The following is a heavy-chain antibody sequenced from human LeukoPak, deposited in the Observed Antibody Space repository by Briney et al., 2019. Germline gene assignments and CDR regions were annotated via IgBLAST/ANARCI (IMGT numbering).Heavy chain of an antibody. Sequence: GGSLRLSCAASGFTVSSNYMSWVRQAPGKGLEWVSVIYSGDSTYYADSVKGRFTISRDNSKNMAYLQMNSLRTEDTAVYYCAREGPYSSGTFRYWGQGTPVTVSS. D-gene: IGHD6-25*01. J-gene: IGHJ4*02. CDR2: IYSGDST. CDR1: GFTVSSNY. CDR3: AREGPYSSGTFRY. V-gene: IGHV3-53*01.